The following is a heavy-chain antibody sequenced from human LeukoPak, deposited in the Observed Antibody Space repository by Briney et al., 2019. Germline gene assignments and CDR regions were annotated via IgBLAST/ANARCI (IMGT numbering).Heavy chain of an antibody. CDR1: GFTFSDYW. CDR3: AREVAVAGLASDY. Sequence: GGSLRLSCAASGFTFSDYWIHWVRQAPGKGLEWVANIKQDGSEKYYVDSVKGRFTISRDNAKNSLYLQMNSLRAEDTAVYYCAREVAVAGLASDYWGQGTLVTVSS. J-gene: IGHJ4*02. D-gene: IGHD6-19*01. V-gene: IGHV3-7*01. CDR2: IKQDGSEK.